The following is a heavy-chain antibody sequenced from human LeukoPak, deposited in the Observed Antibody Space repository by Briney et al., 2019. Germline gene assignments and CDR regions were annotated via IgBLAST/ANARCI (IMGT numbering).Heavy chain of an antibody. V-gene: IGHV1-18*01. Sequence: GASVKVSCKASGYTFTTYGISWVRQAPGQGLEWMGWISAYNGNTNYAQKLQGRVTMTTDTSTSTAYMELRSLRSDDTAVYYCARDHMAWWLRFRPFDYWGQGTLVTVSS. CDR1: GYTFTTYG. CDR2: ISAYNGNT. CDR3: ARDHMAWWLRFRPFDY. D-gene: IGHD5-12*01. J-gene: IGHJ4*02.